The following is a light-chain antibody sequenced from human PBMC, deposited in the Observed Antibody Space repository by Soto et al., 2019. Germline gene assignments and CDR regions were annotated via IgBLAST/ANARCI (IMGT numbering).Light chain of an antibody. J-gene: IGKJ2*01. Sequence: EIVLTQSPGTLSLSPGERATLSCRASQSVRSSFFAWYQQKPGQAPRLLIYDVSIRATGTPDRFSGSGSGTDFNLTINRLKPEDFAMYYCQQYEDSVLYTFGQGTKLEI. V-gene: IGKV3-20*01. CDR2: DVS. CDR1: QSVRSSF. CDR3: QQYEDSVLYT.